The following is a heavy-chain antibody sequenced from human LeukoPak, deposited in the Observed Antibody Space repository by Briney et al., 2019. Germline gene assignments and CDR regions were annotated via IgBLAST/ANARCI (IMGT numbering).Heavy chain of an antibody. CDR1: GFGLGSYN. D-gene: IGHD2-8*01. CDR3: ARVYGGEIDY. V-gene: IGHV3-30*03. Sequence: PGGSLRLSCAASGFGLGSYNMYWVRQAPGKGLEWVTLISFNGTDKKYADSVKGRFTVSRDNSRNTVFLQMNSLRPEDTALYYCARVYGGEIDYWGQGTQVTVSS. J-gene: IGHJ4*02. CDR2: ISFNGTDK.